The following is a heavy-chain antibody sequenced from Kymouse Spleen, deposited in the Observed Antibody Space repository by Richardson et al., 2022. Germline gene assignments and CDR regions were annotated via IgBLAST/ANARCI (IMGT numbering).Heavy chain of an antibody. CDR2: ISYDGSNK. CDR1: GFTFSSYG. V-gene: IGHV3-30*18. CDR3: AKEGSGWYEGRFDY. J-gene: IGHJ4*02. D-gene: IGHD6-19*01. Sequence: QVQLVESGGGVVQPGRSLRLSCAASGFTFSSYGMHWVRQAPGKGLEWVAVISYDGSNKYYADSVKGRFTISRDNSKNTLYLQMNSLRAEDTAVYYCAKEGSGWYEGRFDYWGQGTLVTVSS.